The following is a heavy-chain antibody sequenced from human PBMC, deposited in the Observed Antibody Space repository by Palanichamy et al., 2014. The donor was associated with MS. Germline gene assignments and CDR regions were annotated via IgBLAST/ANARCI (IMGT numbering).Heavy chain of an antibody. V-gene: IGHV4-39*07. CDR2: IYYRGTT. CDR1: GGSISSAGHY. D-gene: IGHD3-22*01. CDR3: ARDSYESSGYLYYFDS. J-gene: IGHJ4*02. Sequence: QLELQESGPGLVKPSETLSLTCTVSGGSISSAGHYWAWIRQPPGQGLEWLGSIYYRGTTYYNRYLKSRVTISVDTSKNQFSLNLTSVTAADTAVYYCARDSYESSGYLYYFDSWGQGTPVTVSA.